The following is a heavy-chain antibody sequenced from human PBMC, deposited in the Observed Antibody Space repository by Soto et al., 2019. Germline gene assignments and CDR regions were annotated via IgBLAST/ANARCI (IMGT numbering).Heavy chain of an antibody. J-gene: IGHJ3*02. CDR3: ARRYCSSTSCHPAAFDI. D-gene: IGHD2-2*01. CDR1: GGSFSGYY. Sequence: QVQLQQWGAGLLKPSETLSLTCAVYGGSFSGYYWSWIRQPPGKGLEWIGEINHSGSTNYNPSLKSRVTISVDTSKNQFSLQLSSVTAADTAVYYCARRYCSSTSCHPAAFDIWGQGTMVTVSS. CDR2: INHSGST. V-gene: IGHV4-34*01.